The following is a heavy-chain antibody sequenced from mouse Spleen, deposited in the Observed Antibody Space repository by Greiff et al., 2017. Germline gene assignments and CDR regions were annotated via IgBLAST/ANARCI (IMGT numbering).Heavy chain of an antibody. D-gene: IGHD1-1*01. J-gene: IGHJ2*01. Sequence: VQLQQPGAELVKPGASVKLSCKASGYTFTSYWMHWVKQRPGQGLEWIGMIHPNSGSTNYNEKFKSKATLTVDKSSSTAYMQLSSLTSEDSAVYYCARSDHLYYGSSYWGQGTTLTVSS. V-gene: IGHV1-64*01. CDR2: IHPNSGST. CDR3: ARSDHLYYGSSY. CDR1: GYTFTSYW.